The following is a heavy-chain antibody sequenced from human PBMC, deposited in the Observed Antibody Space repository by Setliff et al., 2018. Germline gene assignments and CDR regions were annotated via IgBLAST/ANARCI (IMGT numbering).Heavy chain of an antibody. D-gene: IGHD3-10*02. CDR3: ASIDDATMYLDY. CDR1: GYTFTKFW. Sequence: GESLKISCTVSGYTFTKFWIGWVRQMPGKGLEWMGLIYPGDSDTRYSASFQGQVTISTDKSNSTSYLQWRSLKAADTAMYYCASIDDATMYLDYWGQGTLVTVSS. J-gene: IGHJ4*02. V-gene: IGHV5-51*01. CDR2: IYPGDSDT.